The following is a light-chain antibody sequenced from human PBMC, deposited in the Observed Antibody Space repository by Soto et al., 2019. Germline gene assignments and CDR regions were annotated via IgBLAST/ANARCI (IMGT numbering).Light chain of an antibody. V-gene: IGKV2-28*01. CDR2: LAS. CDR1: QSLLQSNGNNH. J-gene: IGKJ5*01. Sequence: DIVLTQSPLSLPVTPGEPASISCRSSQSLLQSNGNNHVDWYLQRPGQSPQLLLYLASSRASGVPDRFSGSGSSTEFSLEISRVEAEDVGVYYCLQAAQSPLTFGQGTRLEIK. CDR3: LQAAQSPLT.